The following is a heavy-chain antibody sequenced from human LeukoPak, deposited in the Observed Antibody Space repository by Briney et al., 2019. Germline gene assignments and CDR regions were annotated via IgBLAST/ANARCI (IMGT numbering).Heavy chain of an antibody. D-gene: IGHD1-1*01. CDR1: GGSITSGNW. CDR3: ARSNWNDAYY. V-gene: IGHV4-4*02. J-gene: IGHJ4*02. CDR2: IYHSGST. Sequence: SETLSLTCAVSGGSITSGNWWSWVRQPPGKGLEWIGEIYHSGSTNYNPSLKSRVTISVDTSKNQFSLNLSSVTAADTAVYYCARSNWNDAYYWGQGTLVTVSS.